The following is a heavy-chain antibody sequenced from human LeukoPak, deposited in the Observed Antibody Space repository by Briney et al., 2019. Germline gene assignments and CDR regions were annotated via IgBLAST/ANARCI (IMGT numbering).Heavy chain of an antibody. CDR2: IYYSGST. D-gene: IGHD4-23*01. V-gene: IGHV4-39*07. CDR3: ARGKSRWGY. CDR1: GGSISSSSYY. J-gene: IGHJ4*02. Sequence: SETLSLTCTVSGGSISSSSYYWGWIRQPPGKGLEWIGYIYYSGSTYYNPSLKSRVTISVDTSKNQFSLKLSSVTAADTAVYYCARGKSRWGYWGQGTLVTVSS.